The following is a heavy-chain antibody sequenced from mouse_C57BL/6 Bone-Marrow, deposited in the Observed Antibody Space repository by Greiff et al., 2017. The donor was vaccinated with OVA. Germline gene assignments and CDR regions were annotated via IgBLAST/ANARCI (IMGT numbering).Heavy chain of an antibody. CDR3: AMGSIYYYGSSYAMDY. Sequence: VKLQQPGAELVKPGASVKVSCKASGYTFTSYWMHWVKQRPGQGLEWIGRIHPSDSDTNYNQKFKGKATLTVDKSSSTAYMQLSSLTSEDSAVYYCAMGSIYYYGSSYAMDYWGQGTSVTVSS. D-gene: IGHD1-1*01. CDR1: GYTFTSYW. J-gene: IGHJ4*01. V-gene: IGHV1-74*01. CDR2: IHPSDSDT.